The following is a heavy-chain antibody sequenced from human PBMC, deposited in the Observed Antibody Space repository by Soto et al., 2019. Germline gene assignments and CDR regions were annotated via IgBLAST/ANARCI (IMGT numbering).Heavy chain of an antibody. V-gene: IGHV3-33*01. Sequence: QVQLVESRGGVVQPGRSLRLSCAASGFTFSSYGMHWVRQAPGKGLEWVAVIWYDGSNKYYADSVKGRFTISRDNSKNTLYLQMNSLRAEDTAVYYCARAGRQLHHDPRRYGMDVWGQGTTVTVSS. CDR1: GFTFSSYG. D-gene: IGHD6-6*01. CDR2: IWYDGSNK. CDR3: ARAGRQLHHDPRRYGMDV. J-gene: IGHJ6*02.